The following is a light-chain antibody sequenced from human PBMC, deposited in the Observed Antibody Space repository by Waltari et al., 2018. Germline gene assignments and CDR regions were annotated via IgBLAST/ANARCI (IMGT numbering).Light chain of an antibody. V-gene: IGLV1-47*01. Sequence: QSVLTQPPSASETPGQRVSISCSGSSSNIGSNYVYWYQHLPGTAPKLLLQRHNPRPSGVPARFSGPKSGTSASLAISGLRSVDEADYYFAAWDDNLNLWVFGGGTKLTVL. CDR2: RHN. CDR1: SSNIGSNY. J-gene: IGLJ3*02. CDR3: AAWDDNLNLWV.